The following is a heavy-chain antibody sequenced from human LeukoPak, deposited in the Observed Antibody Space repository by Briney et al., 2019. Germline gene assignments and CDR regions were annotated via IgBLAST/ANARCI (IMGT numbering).Heavy chain of an antibody. CDR3: ARDFAGASDY. D-gene: IGHD1-26*01. CDR2: ISSSSSYI. Sequence: AGGSLRLSCAASGFTFSSYSMNWVRQAPGKGLEWVSSISSSSSYIYYAASVKGRFTISRDNAKNSLYLQMNSLRAEDTAVYYCARDFAGASDYWGQGTLVTVSS. CDR1: GFTFSSYS. V-gene: IGHV3-21*01. J-gene: IGHJ4*02.